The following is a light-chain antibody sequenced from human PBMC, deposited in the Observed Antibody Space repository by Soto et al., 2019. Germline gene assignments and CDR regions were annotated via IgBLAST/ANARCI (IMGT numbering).Light chain of an antibody. V-gene: IGLV2-14*03. CDR2: DVT. Sequence: QSVLTQPASVSGSPGQSITISCTGTSSDVGDNNYVSWYQQHPGKAPKLMIYDVTHRPSGISNRFSGSKSGNTASLTISGLQAEDEADYYCSSYTSSTTLYVFGTGTHLTVL. J-gene: IGLJ1*01. CDR1: SSDVGDNNY. CDR3: SSYTSSTTLYV.